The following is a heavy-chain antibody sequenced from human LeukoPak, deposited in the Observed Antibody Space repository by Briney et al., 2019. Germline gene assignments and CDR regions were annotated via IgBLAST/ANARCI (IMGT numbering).Heavy chain of an antibody. Sequence: SETLSLTCSVSGGSISSNNYYGGWIRQPPGKGLEWIGSIYHSGSTYYNPSLKSRVTTSVDTSKNQFSLKLDSVTAADTAVYYCARHALVTAISTYNWFDPWGQGTLVTVSS. CDR1: GGSISSNNYY. CDR3: ARHALVTAISTYNWFDP. J-gene: IGHJ5*02. CDR2: IYHSGST. D-gene: IGHD2-21*02. V-gene: IGHV4-39*01.